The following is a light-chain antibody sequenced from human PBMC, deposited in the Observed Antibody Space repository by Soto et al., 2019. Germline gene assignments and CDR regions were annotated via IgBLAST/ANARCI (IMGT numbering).Light chain of an antibody. Sequence: QSALTQPASVSGSPGQSITISCTGTSSDVGSYNLVSWYQQHPGKAPKLMIYEVSKRPSGVSNRFSGSKSGNTASLTISGLQAEDEADYYCFLRVFGGGTKLTVL. J-gene: IGLJ3*02. CDR3: FLRV. CDR2: EVS. V-gene: IGLV2-23*02. CDR1: SSDVGSYNL.